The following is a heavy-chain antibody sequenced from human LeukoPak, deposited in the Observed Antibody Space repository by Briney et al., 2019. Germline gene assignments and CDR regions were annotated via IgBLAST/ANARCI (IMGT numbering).Heavy chain of an antibody. V-gene: IGHV4-59*01. CDR2: IYYSGST. J-gene: IGHJ3*02. Sequence: ASETLSLTCTVSGAPISSYYWSWIRQPPGKGLEWIGYIYYSGSTNYNPSLKSRVTISVDTSKEQFSLRLSSVTAADTAVYYCARVLAPARVAFDIWGQGTMVTVSS. D-gene: IGHD2-15*01. CDR1: GAPISSYY. CDR3: ARVLAPARVAFDI.